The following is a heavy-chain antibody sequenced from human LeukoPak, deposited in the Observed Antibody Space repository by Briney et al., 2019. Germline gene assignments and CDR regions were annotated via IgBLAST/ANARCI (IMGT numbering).Heavy chain of an antibody. CDR2: INSDGTST. CDR3: ARRVDATRWFDP. V-gene: IGHV3-74*03. D-gene: IGHD2-15*01. Sequence: GGSLRLSCAASGFTFTNYFMHWVRQAPGKGLVWVSRINSDGTSTMYADSVKGRFTISRDNAKNTLYLQMNSLRDEDTAVYYCARRVDATRWFDPWGQGSLVIVSS. CDR1: GFTFTNYF. J-gene: IGHJ5*02.